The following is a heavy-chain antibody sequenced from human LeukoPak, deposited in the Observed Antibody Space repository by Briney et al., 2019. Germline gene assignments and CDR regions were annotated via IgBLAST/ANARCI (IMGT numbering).Heavy chain of an antibody. CDR3: ASHCGGDCSSFY. V-gene: IGHV3-48*01. CDR1: GFTFSSYS. CDR2: ISGSSSTI. J-gene: IGHJ4*02. Sequence: GGSLRLSCAAPGFTFSSYSMNWVRQAPRKGLEWVSYISGSSSTIYYADSVKGRFTISRDNAKNSLYLQMNSLRAEDTAVYYCASHCGGDCSSFYWGLGTLVTVSS. D-gene: IGHD2-21*01.